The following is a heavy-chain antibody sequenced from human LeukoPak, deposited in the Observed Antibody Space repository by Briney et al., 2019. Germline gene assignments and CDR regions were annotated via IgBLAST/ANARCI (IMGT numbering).Heavy chain of an antibody. CDR3: AKSLGRWLPYGMDV. D-gene: IGHD5-24*01. CDR2: ISGSGGST. V-gene: IGHV3-23*01. J-gene: IGHJ6*02. Sequence: GGSLRLSCAASGFTFSSYAMSWVRQAPGKGLEWVSAISGSGGSTYYADSVKGRFTISRDNSRNTLYLQMNSLRAEDTAVYYCAKSLGRWLPYGMDVWGQGTTVTVSS. CDR1: GFTFSSYA.